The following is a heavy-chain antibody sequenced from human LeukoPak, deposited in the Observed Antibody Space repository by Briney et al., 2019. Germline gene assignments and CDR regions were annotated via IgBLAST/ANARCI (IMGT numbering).Heavy chain of an antibody. CDR3: ASLSRGVQLEGNLAFDI. V-gene: IGHV4-39*07. J-gene: IGHJ3*02. CDR1: GGSISSSSYY. CDR2: IYYSGST. Sequence: SETLSLTCTVSGGSISSSSYYWGWIRQPPGKGLEWIGSIYYSGSTYYNPSLKSRVTISVDTSKNQFSLRLSSVTAADTAVYYCASLSRGVQLEGNLAFDIWGQGTMVTVSS. D-gene: IGHD1-1*01.